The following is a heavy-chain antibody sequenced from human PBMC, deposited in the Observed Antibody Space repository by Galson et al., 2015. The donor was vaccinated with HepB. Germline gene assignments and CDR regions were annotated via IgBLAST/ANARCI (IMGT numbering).Heavy chain of an antibody. D-gene: IGHD6-19*01. Sequence: SLRLSCAASGFTFSRYGMHWVRQPPGKGLEWVAAISYDGDNKYYADSVKGRFTISRDNSKNTPYLQMNSLRAEDTAVYYCARGDDSSGWYGMGYYFDYWGQGTLVTVSS. CDR1: GFTFSRYG. CDR3: ARGDDSSGWYGMGYYFDY. J-gene: IGHJ4*02. V-gene: IGHV3-30*03. CDR2: ISYDGDNK.